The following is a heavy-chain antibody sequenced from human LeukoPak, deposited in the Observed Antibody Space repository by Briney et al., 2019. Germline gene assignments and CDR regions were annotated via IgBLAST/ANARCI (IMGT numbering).Heavy chain of an antibody. V-gene: IGHV1-69*04. Sequence: SVKVSCKASGGTFSSYAISWVRQAPGQGLEWMGRIIPILGIANYAQKFQGRVTITADKSTSTAYMELSSLRSEDTAVYYCARELRYFDSVRFDPWGQGTLVTVSS. CDR3: ARELRYFDSVRFDP. J-gene: IGHJ5*02. CDR2: IIPILGIA. D-gene: IGHD3-9*01. CDR1: GGTFSSYA.